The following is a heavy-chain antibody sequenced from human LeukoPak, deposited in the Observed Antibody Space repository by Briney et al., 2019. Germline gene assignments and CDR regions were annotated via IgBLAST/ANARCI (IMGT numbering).Heavy chain of an antibody. D-gene: IGHD3-22*01. J-gene: IGHJ4*02. CDR3: ARAGVYYDSSGAISNYFDY. CDR1: GGSISSYY. Sequence: SETLSLTCTVSGGSISSYYWSWIRQPPGKGLEWIGYIYYSGSTNYNPSLKSRVTISVDTSKNQFSLKLSSVTAADTAVYYCARAGVYYDSSGAISNYFDYWGQGTLVTVSS. V-gene: IGHV4-59*01. CDR2: IYYSGST.